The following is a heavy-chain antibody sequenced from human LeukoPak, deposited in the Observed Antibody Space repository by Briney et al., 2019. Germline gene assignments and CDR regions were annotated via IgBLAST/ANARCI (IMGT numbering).Heavy chain of an antibody. CDR1: GFTFSSYW. CDR2: IKSDGSEK. CDR3: ARASAVAGTRDY. J-gene: IGHJ4*02. D-gene: IGHD6-19*01. Sequence: GGSLRLSCAASGFTFSSYWMSWVRQAPGKGLEWVAHIKSDGSEKYYVDSVKGRFTISRDNAKNSLYLQMNRLRAEDTALYYCARASAVAGTRDYWGQGTLVTVSS. V-gene: IGHV3-7*01.